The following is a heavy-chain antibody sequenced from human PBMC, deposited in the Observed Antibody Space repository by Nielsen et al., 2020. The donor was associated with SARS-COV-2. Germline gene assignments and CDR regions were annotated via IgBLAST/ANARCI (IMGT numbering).Heavy chain of an antibody. V-gene: IGHV3-48*03. J-gene: IGHJ2*01. Sequence: GESLKISCAASGFTFSSYEMNWVRQAPGKGLEWVSYISSSGSTIYYADSVKGRFTISRDNAKNSLYLQMNSLRAEDTAVYYCARDNGRWLQYRNWYFDLWGRGTLVTVSS. D-gene: IGHD5-24*01. CDR2: ISSSGSTI. CDR1: GFTFSSYE. CDR3: ARDNGRWLQYRNWYFDL.